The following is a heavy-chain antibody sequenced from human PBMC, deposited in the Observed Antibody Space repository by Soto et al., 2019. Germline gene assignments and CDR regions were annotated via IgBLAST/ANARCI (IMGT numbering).Heavy chain of an antibody. V-gene: IGHV3-11*01. CDR2: MSPSGSGI. CDR1: GFTFTDHY. Sequence: QVRLVESGGGLVKPGGSLRLSCVASGFTFTDHYMSWIRQAPGKGLEWIAYMSPSGSGISYADSAKGRFTISRDNARNTVYLQMNTLRDEDTAVYYCARTARLVDYWGQGTLVTVSS. CDR3: ARTARLVDY. J-gene: IGHJ4*02.